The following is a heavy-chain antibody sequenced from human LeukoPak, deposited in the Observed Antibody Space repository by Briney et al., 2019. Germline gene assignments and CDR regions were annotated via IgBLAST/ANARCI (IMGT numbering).Heavy chain of an antibody. Sequence: ASVKVSCKASGYTFTGYYMHWVRQAPGQGLGWMGWINPNSGGTNYAQKFQGWVTMTRDTSISTAYMELSRLRSDDTAVYYCARAGDIVVDAFDIWGQGTMVTVSS. CDR3: ARAGDIVVDAFDI. CDR2: INPNSGGT. CDR1: GYTFTGYY. V-gene: IGHV1-2*04. J-gene: IGHJ3*02. D-gene: IGHD2-15*01.